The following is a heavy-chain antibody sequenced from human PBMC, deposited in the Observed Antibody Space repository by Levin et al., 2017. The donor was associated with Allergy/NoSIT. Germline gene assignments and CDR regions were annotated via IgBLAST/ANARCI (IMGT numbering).Heavy chain of an antibody. CDR3: ARDHDGEDEYFDF. V-gene: IGHV3-7*01. CDR1: GFTFRTFW. Sequence: PGGSLRLSCAAPGFTFRTFWMSWVRQAPGKGPEWVANIKQDGSDKYYVDSVEGRFTVSRDNAKNSLYLQMNSLRVEDTAVYYCARDHDGEDEYFDFWGQGPLVTVSS. CDR2: IKQDGSDK. D-gene: IGHD3-10*01. J-gene: IGHJ4*02.